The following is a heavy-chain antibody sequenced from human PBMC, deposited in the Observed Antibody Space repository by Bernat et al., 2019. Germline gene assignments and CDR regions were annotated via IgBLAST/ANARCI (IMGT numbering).Heavy chain of an antibody. CDR2: ISSSGSTI. CDR3: ENYCGGDCYSGGTTYYYGMDV. J-gene: IGHJ6*02. Sequence: EVQLVESGGGLAQPGGSLRLSCAASGFTFSSYEMNWVRQAPGKGLEWVSYISSSGSTIYYADSVKGRFTISRDNAKNSLYLQMNRLRAEDTAGYYCENYCGGDCYSGGTTYYYGMDVWGQGTTVTVSS. CDR1: GFTFSSYE. D-gene: IGHD2-21*02. V-gene: IGHV3-48*03.